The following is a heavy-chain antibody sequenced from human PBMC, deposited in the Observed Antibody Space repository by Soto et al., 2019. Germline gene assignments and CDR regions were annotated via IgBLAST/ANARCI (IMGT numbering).Heavy chain of an antibody. V-gene: IGHV4-4*07. CDR2: VFSSVSA. D-gene: IGHD2-21*02. J-gene: IGHJ4*02. CDR1: GVSVRSYT. Sequence: SLTCIVSGVSVRSYTWSWVRQPANKGLEWIGRVFSSVSATYNPSLKSRVSISMDTPENRISLKLDSVTAADAGVYFCARDGMTTGDTWGPGTLVTVS. CDR3: ARDGMTTGDT.